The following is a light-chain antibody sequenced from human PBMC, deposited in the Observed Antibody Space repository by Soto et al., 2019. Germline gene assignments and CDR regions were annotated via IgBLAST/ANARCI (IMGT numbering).Light chain of an antibody. V-gene: IGKV3-11*01. CDR1: QSVSRY. J-gene: IGKJ1*01. CDR3: QQYNNWPRT. Sequence: EIVLTQSPGTLSLSPGGRATLSCRASQSVSRYLAWYQQKPGQAPRLLIYDASYRATGIPARFSGSGSGTDFILTISSLQSEDFAVYYCQQYNNWPRTFGQGTKVDIK. CDR2: DAS.